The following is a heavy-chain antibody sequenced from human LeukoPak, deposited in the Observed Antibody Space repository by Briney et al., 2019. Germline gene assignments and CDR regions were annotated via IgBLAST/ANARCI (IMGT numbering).Heavy chain of an antibody. Sequence: ASVKVSCKVSGYTLTELSLHWVRQAPGKGLEWMGGFDPEDGETIYAQKFQGRVTMTEDTSTDTTYMELSSLRSEDTAVYYCATVKGFGSGSYVVANYWGQGTLVTVSS. CDR1: GYTLTELS. D-gene: IGHD3-10*01. J-gene: IGHJ4*02. CDR2: FDPEDGET. V-gene: IGHV1-24*01. CDR3: ATVKGFGSGSYVVANY.